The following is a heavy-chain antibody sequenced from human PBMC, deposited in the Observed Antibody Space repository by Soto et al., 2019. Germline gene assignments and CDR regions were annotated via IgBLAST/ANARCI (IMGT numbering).Heavy chain of an antibody. CDR1: GFTFSDYA. Sequence: VQLVESGGGVVQPGRSLRLSCAASGFTFSDYAMHWVRQAPGKGLEWVAVVSHDGRNTHYADSVKGRFTISRDSSKNTVSLEMTSLRAEDTAVYSCVKGGRQWRVTSDFSYWGQGALVTVSS. J-gene: IGHJ4*02. CDR2: VSHDGRNT. D-gene: IGHD6-19*01. CDR3: VKGGRQWRVTSDFSY. V-gene: IGHV3-30*18.